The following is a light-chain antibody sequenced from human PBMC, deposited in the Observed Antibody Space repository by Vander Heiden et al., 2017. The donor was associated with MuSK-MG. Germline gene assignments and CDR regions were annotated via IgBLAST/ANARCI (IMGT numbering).Light chain of an antibody. CDR2: DSS. V-gene: IGKV3-20*01. J-gene: IGKJ4*01. Sequence: EIVLTQSPGTLSLSPGERATLSCRASQSVNNNYLAWYQQKSGQVPRLLIYDSSSRATGIPDRFSGSGSGTDFTLTISRLEPEDFAVYYCQQYGSSPSLTFGGGTRVEIK. CDR3: QQYGSSPSLT. CDR1: QSVNNNY.